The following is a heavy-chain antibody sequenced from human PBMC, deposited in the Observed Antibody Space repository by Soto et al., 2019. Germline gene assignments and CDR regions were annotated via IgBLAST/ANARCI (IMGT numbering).Heavy chain of an antibody. CDR3: VKDVWDY. CDR1: GLSVKDYL. J-gene: IGHJ4*02. CDR2: ISGTGDTT. D-gene: IGHD3-16*01. Sequence: PWWSLGIACEACGLSVKDYLVSWTRQDPGKGLETLCYISGTGDTTSYADSVKGRFTISRDNAKNSLYLQMNSLRAEDTAVYYCVKDVWDYWGQGVLVTVSS. V-gene: IGHV3-11*01.